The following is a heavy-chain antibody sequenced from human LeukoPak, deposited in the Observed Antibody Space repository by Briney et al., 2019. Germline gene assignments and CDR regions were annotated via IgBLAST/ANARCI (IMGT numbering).Heavy chain of an antibody. Sequence: SETLSLTCAVSGASITSCYWSWVRQSAGKGLEWIGRLNTTGTTNYNRSLKSRVIMSGDSSKNQLSLTLTSVTAADTAVYYCVRDGANWEEPNDAFDTWGQGTLVTVSS. J-gene: IGHJ3*02. CDR1: GASITSCY. D-gene: IGHD1-26*01. CDR3: VRDGANWEEPNDAFDT. V-gene: IGHV4-4*07. CDR2: LNTTGTT.